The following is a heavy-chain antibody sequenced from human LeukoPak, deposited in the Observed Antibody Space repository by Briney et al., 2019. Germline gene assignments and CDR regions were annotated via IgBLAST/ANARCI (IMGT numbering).Heavy chain of an antibody. CDR1: GGSISSGSYY. CDR2: IYTSGST. V-gene: IGHV4-61*02. Sequence: SETLSPTCTVSGGSISSGSYYWSWIRQPAGKGLEWIGRIYTSGSTNYNPSLKSRVTISVDTSKNQFSLKLSSVTAADTAVYYCARDRGTTVTTYVWFDPWGQGTLVTVSS. D-gene: IGHD4-17*01. CDR3: ARDRGTTVTTYVWFDP. J-gene: IGHJ5*02.